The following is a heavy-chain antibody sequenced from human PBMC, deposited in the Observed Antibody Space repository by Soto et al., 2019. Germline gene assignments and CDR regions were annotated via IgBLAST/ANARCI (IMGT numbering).Heavy chain of an antibody. J-gene: IGHJ4*01. D-gene: IGHD3-10*01. CDR1: GYSISSGSY. CDR3: AKAHVMVRAGSTCDY. V-gene: IGHV4-38-2*02. CDR2: IYHGGTT. Sequence: SETLSLTCTVSGYSISSGSYWGWIRPPPGKGPEWIASIYHGGTTFYNPSLKSRVTVSLDKSNNQFSLKLRSVTAADTAVYYCAKAHVMVRAGSTCDYWGKGNLVNVSS.